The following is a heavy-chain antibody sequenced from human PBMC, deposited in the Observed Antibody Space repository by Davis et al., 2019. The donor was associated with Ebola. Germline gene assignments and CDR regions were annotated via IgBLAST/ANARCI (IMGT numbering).Heavy chain of an antibody. CDR3: ARGRRYSCGPPRY. J-gene: IGHJ4*02. CDR2: INDGGST. V-gene: IGHV4-34*01. CDR1: GASFSGYF. Sequence: MPSETLSLTCAVEGASFSGYFWTWNRQHPGKGLEWLGEINDGGSTTYNPSLKSRVTISVDTSKNQFSLKLSSVTAADTAVYYCARGRRYSCGPPRYWGQGTLVTVSS. D-gene: IGHD5-18*01.